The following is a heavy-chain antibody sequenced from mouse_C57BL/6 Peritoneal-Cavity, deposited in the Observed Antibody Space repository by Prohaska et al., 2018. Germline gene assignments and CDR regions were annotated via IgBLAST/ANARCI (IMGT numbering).Heavy chain of an antibody. J-gene: IGHJ2*01. V-gene: IGHV1-19*01. CDR2: IDPSNGGT. CDR1: GYTFTDYY. Sequence: EVQLQQSRPVPVKPGASVKMSCKASGYTFTDYYLTCVKLSDGKSLELIGVIDPSNGGTSYNQKFKGKATLTVDKATSTAYMERNSLTSEDSAVYYCGSNYGRSQFDYWGQGTNLTVSS. D-gene: IGHD1-1*01. CDR3: GSNYGRSQFDY.